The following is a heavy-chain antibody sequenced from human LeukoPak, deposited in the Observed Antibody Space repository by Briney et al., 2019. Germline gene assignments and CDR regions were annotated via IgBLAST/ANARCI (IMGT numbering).Heavy chain of an antibody. Sequence: ASVKVSCKASGYTFTSYDINWVRQATGQGLEWMGWMNPNSGNTGYAQKFQGRVTMTRNTSISTAYMELSSLRSEDTAVYYCASVGGSGSYSYYYYGMDVWGQGTTVTVSS. CDR2: MNPNSGNT. V-gene: IGHV1-8*01. CDR3: ASVGGSGSYSYYYYGMDV. CDR1: GYTFTSYD. J-gene: IGHJ6*02. D-gene: IGHD3-10*01.